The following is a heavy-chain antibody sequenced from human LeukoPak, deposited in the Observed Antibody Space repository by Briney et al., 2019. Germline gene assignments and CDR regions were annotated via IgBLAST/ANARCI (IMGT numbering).Heavy chain of an antibody. V-gene: IGHV4-59*01. CDR3: ARDYRTSYYYYGMDL. J-gene: IGHJ6*02. CDR2: IYYTGIT. CDR1: GGSISSYY. Sequence: SETLSLTCTVSGGSISSYYWSWIRQPPGKGLEWIGYIYYTGITNYNPSLKSRVTISVDTSKNQFSLKLNSVTAADTAVYYCARDYRTSYYYYGMDLWGQGTTVTVSS. D-gene: IGHD4-11*01.